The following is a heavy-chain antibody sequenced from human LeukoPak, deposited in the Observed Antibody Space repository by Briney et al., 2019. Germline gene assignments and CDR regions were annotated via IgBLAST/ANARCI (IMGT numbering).Heavy chain of an antibody. V-gene: IGHV4-59*01. J-gene: IGHJ6*02. CDR3: ARDSVDIVATTGVYYYHGMDV. Sequence: SETLSLTCTVSGGSISSYYWSWIRQPPGKGLEWIGYIYYSGSTNYNPSLKSRVTISVDTSKNQFSLKLSSVTAADTAVYYCARDSVDIVATTGVYYYHGMDVWGQGTKVTVSS. CDR2: IYYSGST. D-gene: IGHD5-12*01. CDR1: GGSISSYY.